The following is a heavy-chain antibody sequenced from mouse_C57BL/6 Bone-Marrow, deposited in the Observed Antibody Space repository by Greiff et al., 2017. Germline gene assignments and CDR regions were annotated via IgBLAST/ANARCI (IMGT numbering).Heavy chain of an antibody. V-gene: IGHV5-6*02. J-gene: IGHJ4*01. CDR1: GFTFSSYG. CDR3: ARDHYYGSSRYAMDD. Sequence: VMLVESGGDLVKPGGSLKLSCAASGFTFSSYGMSWVRQTPDKRLEWVATISSGGSYTYYPDSVKGRFTISRDNAKNTLYLQMSSLKSEDTAMYYCARDHYYGSSRYAMDDWGQGTSVTVSS. CDR2: ISSGGSYT. D-gene: IGHD1-1*01.